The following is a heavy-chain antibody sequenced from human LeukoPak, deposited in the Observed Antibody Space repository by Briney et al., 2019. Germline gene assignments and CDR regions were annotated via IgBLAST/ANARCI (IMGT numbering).Heavy chain of an antibody. CDR1: GFTFSSYA. CDR3: AKGGYDFWSGYYATYYYYYYMDV. Sequence: GGSLRLSCAASGFTFSSYAMSWVRQAPGKGLEWVSAISGSGGSTYYADSVKGRFTISRDNSKNTLYLQMNSLRAEDTAVYYCAKGGYDFWSGYYATYYYYYYMDVWGKGTTVTVSS. V-gene: IGHV3-23*01. D-gene: IGHD3-3*01. CDR2: ISGSGGST. J-gene: IGHJ6*03.